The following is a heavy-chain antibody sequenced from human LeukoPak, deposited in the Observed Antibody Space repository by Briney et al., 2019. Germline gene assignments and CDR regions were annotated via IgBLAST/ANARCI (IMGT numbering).Heavy chain of an antibody. J-gene: IGHJ4*02. CDR2: IQQDGSEK. D-gene: IGHD2-2*01. CDR3: ARDARVVLAY. CDR1: RFTFSSYW. Sequence: QPGGSLRLSCAASRFTFSSYWMSWVRQAPGKGLEWVANIQQDGSEKYYVDSVKGRFTISRDNAKNSLYLQMNSLRAEDTVVYYCARDARVVLAYWGEATLVTVYS. V-gene: IGHV3-7*01.